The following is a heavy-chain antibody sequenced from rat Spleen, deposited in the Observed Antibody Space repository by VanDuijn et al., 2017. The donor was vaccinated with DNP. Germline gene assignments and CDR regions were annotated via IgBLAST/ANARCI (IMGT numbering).Heavy chain of an antibody. Sequence: EVQLVESGGGLVQPGRSLKLSCAASGFTFSDYYMAWVRQAPTKGLEWVAAISYDGGRTYYRDSVKDRFTISRDYAKSSLYLQMDSLKSEDTATYYCARGSTSIYWYFDFWGPGTMVTVSS. D-gene: IGHD3-1*01. J-gene: IGHJ1*01. CDR3: ARGSTSIYWYFDF. V-gene: IGHV5-20*01. CDR1: GFTFSDYY. CDR2: ISYDGGRT.